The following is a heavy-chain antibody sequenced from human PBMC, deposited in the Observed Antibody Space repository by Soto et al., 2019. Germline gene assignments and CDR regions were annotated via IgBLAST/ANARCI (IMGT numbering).Heavy chain of an antibody. CDR2: IYYSGTT. CDR1: GGSISSNSYY. D-gene: IGHD3-16*01. J-gene: IGHJ6*02. V-gene: IGHV4-39*01. CDR3: ARHKGGYYSGVDV. Sequence: QLQLQESGPGLVKPSETLSLTCTVSGGSISSNSYYWAWIRQPPGKGLEWVGNIYYSGTTYYNPSLKSRVTISVDTSKNQFSLKLSSVTAADTAVYYCARHKGGYYSGVDVWGQGTTVTVSS.